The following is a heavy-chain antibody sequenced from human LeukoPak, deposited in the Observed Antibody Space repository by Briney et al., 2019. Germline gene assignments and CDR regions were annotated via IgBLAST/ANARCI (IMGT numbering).Heavy chain of an antibody. Sequence: GGSLRLSCVASGFSFSDYSMSWIRQAPGKGLEWISYIGTNDRTKYYADSVKGRFTISRDNSKSSLYLQMKTLRAEEMAVYYCARVFGAADGQKYAFDLWGQGTMVTVSS. CDR3: ARVFGAADGQKYAFDL. CDR1: GFSFSDYS. J-gene: IGHJ3*01. V-gene: IGHV3-11*01. CDR2: IGTNDRTK. D-gene: IGHD3-16*01.